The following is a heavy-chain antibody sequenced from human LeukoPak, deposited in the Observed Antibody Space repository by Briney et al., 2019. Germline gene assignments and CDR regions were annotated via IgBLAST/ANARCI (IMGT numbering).Heavy chain of an antibody. Sequence: ASVKVSCKASGYTFTSYGISWVRQAPGQGLEWMGWISAYNGNTNYAQKLQGRVTMTTDTSTSTAYMELGSLRSDDTAVYYCARTEGGWYSGSYPFDYWGQGTLVTVSS. D-gene: IGHD1-26*01. CDR1: GYTFTSYG. J-gene: IGHJ4*02. CDR3: ARTEGGWYSGSYPFDY. V-gene: IGHV1-18*01. CDR2: ISAYNGNT.